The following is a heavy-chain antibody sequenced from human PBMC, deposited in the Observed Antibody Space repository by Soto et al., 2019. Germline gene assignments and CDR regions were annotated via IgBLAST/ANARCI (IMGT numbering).Heavy chain of an antibody. CDR3: ARAIPSITMVRGAARKSFDY. V-gene: IGHV4-34*01. Sequence: PETMSLTCAVYGGSFSGYYWSWIRQPPGKGLERIGEINHSGSTNYNPSLKSRVTISVDTSKNQFSLKLSSVTAADTAVYYCARAIPSITMVRGAARKSFDYWGQGTLVTVSS. D-gene: IGHD3-10*01. CDR1: GGSFSGYY. CDR2: INHSGST. J-gene: IGHJ4*02.